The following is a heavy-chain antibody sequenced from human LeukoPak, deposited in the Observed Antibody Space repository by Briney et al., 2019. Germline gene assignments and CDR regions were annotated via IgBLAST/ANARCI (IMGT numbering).Heavy chain of an antibody. V-gene: IGHV3-30-3*01. D-gene: IGHD6-13*01. Sequence: PGGSLRLSCAASGFTFSSYAMHWVRQAPGKGLEWVAVISYDGSNKYYADSVKGRFTISRDNSKNTLYLQMNSLRAEDTAVYYCAREKYLSSSHGAYYYYMDVWGKGTTVTVSS. CDR1: GFTFSSYA. CDR3: AREKYLSSSHGAYYYYMDV. CDR2: ISYDGSNK. J-gene: IGHJ6*03.